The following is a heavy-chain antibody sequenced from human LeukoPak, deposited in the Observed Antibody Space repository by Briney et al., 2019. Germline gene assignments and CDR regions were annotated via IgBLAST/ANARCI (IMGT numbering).Heavy chain of an antibody. J-gene: IGHJ5*02. CDR2: IYPGDSDT. CDR3: ARGAAAGAREGNWFDP. D-gene: IGHD6-13*01. V-gene: IGHV5-51*01. Sequence: GESLKISCKHSEYSFPNYCVGWVRQMPGKGLEWMGIIYPGDSDTRYSPSFQGQVTISADKSISTAYLQWSSLKASDTAMYYCARGAAAGAREGNWFDPWGQGTLVTVSS. CDR1: EYSFPNYC.